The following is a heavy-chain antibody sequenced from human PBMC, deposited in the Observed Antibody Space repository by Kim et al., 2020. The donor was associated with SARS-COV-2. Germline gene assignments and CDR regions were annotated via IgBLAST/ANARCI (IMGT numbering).Heavy chain of an antibody. J-gene: IGHJ6*02. CDR2: ISFDGSNK. Sequence: GGSLRLSCAASGFTFSSYAMHWVRQAPGKGLEWVAIISFDGSNKYYADSVKGRFTISRDNSKNTLYLQMNSLRAEDTAVYYCARVDTAMVLGDYGMDVWGQGTTVTVSS. V-gene: IGHV3-30*04. CDR3: ARVDTAMVLGDYGMDV. CDR1: GFTFSSYA. D-gene: IGHD5-18*01.